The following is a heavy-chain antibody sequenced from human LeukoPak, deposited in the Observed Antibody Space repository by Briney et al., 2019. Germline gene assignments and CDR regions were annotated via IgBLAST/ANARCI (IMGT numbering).Heavy chain of an antibody. CDR3: ARHRPPVAFDI. J-gene: IGHJ3*02. CDR2: IYYSGST. V-gene: IGHV4-38-2*02. Sequence: SETLSLTCTVSGYSISSGYYWGWIRQPPGKGLEWIGSIYYSGSTYYNPSLKSRVTISVDTSKNQFSLKLSSVTAADTAVYYCARHRPPVAFDIWGQGTMVTVSS. CDR1: GYSISSGYY. D-gene: IGHD4-17*01.